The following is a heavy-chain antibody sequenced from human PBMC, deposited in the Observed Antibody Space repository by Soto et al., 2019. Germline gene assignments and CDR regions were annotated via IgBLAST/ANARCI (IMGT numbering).Heavy chain of an antibody. V-gene: IGHV3-53*01. D-gene: IGHD5-12*01. CDR3: ARETGLSGPSDY. CDR2: IYSGGST. J-gene: IGHJ4*02. CDR1: GFTVSSNY. Sequence: PGGSLRLSCAASGFTVSSNYMSWVRQAAGKGLEWVSVIYSGGSTYYAESVKGRFTISRDNSKNTLYLQMNSLRAEDTAVYYCARETGLSGPSDYWGQGTLVTVSS.